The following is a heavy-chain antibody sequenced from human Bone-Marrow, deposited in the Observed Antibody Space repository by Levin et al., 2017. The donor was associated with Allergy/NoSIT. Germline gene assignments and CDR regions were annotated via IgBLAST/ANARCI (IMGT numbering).Heavy chain of an antibody. D-gene: IGHD6-13*01. CDR2: IWNDGSRE. CDR3: ARGYQQLDYDYYPLDV. V-gene: IGHV3-33*01. J-gene: IGHJ6*02. CDR1: DFTFRSYG. Sequence: PSGGSLRLSCAASDFTFRSYGMHWVRQAPGRGLEWVAVIWNDGSREYYGDSVKGRFTVSRDNSKNTVFLQMNSLRADDTAVYYCARGYQQLDYDYYPLDVWGPGTTGTVCS.